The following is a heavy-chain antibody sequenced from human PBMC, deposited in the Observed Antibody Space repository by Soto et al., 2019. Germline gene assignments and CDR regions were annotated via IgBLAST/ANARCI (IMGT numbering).Heavy chain of an antibody. D-gene: IGHD2-15*01. CDR3: ARGPVSGGSWWWFDP. J-gene: IGHJ5*02. V-gene: IGHV3-13*01. Sequence: GGSLRLSCAASGFTFSSYDMHWVRQATGKSLEWVSAIGTAGDTYYPGSVKGRFTISRENAKNSLYLQMNSLRAGDTAVYYCARGPVSGGSWWWFDPWGQGTLVTVS. CDR1: GFTFSSYD. CDR2: IGTAGDT.